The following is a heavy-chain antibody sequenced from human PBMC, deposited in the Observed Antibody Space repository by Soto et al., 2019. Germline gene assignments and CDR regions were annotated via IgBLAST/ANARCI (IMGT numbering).Heavy chain of an antibody. CDR2: ISGSGGST. D-gene: IGHD2-15*01. CDR3: AKESGGIGGSFDY. CDR1: GFTFRSDG. V-gene: IGHV3-23*01. J-gene: IGHJ4*02. Sequence: EVQLLESGGGLVQPGGSLRLSCAASGFTFRSDGMSWVRQAPGKGLEWVSGISGSGGSTYYADSVKGWFTISRDNSKNTLYRQKNSLRAEDTAVYYCAKESGGIGGSFDYWGQGTMVTVSS.